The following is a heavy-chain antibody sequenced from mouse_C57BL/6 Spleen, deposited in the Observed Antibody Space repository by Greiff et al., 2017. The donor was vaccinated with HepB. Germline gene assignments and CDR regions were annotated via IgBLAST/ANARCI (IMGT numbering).Heavy chain of an antibody. CDR2: IDPENGDT. CDR1: GFNIKDYY. D-gene: IGHD3-2*02. CDR3: TTAKTAQATWAY. V-gene: IGHV14-4*01. J-gene: IGHJ3*01. Sequence: VQLQQSGAELVRPGASVKLSCTASGFNIKDYYMHWVKQRPEQGLEWIGWIDPENGDTEYASKFQGKATITADTSSNTAYLQLSSLTSEDTAVYYCTTAKTAQATWAYWGQGTLVTVSA.